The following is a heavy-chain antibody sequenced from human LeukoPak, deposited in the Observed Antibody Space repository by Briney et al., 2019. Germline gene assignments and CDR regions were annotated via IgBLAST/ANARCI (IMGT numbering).Heavy chain of an antibody. V-gene: IGHV3-9*01. J-gene: IGHJ4*02. Sequence: PGGSLRLSCAASGFTFDDYAMHWVRQGPGKGLEWVSGISWNSGSIGYADSVKGRFTISRDNAKNSLYLQMNSLRPEDTALYYCAKDIYAVLAAAGEFDYWGQGTLVTVSS. CDR1: GFTFDDYA. CDR2: ISWNSGSI. CDR3: AKDIYAVLAAAGEFDY. D-gene: IGHD6-13*01.